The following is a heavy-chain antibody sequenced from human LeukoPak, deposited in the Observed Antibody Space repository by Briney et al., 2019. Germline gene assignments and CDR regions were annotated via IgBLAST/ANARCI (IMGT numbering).Heavy chain of an antibody. J-gene: IGHJ5*02. Sequence: ASVKVSCKXSGYTFTGYYMHWVRQSPGQGLEWMGRINLNCGGTNYAQKFQGWVTMTRDTSISTAYMGLSRLRSDDTAVYYCARGAPYFDYDRSGYYSSAGFFDPWGQGTLVTVSS. CDR2: INLNCGGT. V-gene: IGHV1-2*04. CDR3: ARGAPYFDYDRSGYYSSAGFFDP. D-gene: IGHD3-22*01. CDR1: GYTFTGYY.